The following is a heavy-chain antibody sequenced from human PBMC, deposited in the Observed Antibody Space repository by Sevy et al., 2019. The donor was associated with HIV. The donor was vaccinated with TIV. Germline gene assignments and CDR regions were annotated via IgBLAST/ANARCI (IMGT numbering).Heavy chain of an antibody. CDR3: AKADSSGFEVDGDYYYYYGMDV. CDR1: GFTFSSYG. J-gene: IGHJ6*02. CDR2: ISYDGSNK. V-gene: IGHV3-30*18. Sequence: GGSLRLSCAASGFTFSSYGMHWVRQAPGKGLEWVAVISYDGSNKYYADSVKGRFTISRDNSNNTLYRQMNSLRAEDTVVYYCAKADSSGFEVDGDYYYYYGMDVWGQGTTVTVSS. D-gene: IGHD6-19*01.